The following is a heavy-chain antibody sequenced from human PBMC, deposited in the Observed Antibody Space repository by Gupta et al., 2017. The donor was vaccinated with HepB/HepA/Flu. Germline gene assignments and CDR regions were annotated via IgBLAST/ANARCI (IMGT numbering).Heavy chain of an antibody. CDR1: GFTVRSYQ. CDR3: ASFFVGITMVREVDSDY. J-gene: IGHJ4*01. CDR2: IGRSGSSK. D-gene: IGHD3-10*01. V-gene: IGHV3-48*03. Sequence: EVQLVESGRGLVQPGGSLRLSRAPAGFTVRSYQMNWDRQAPGKGVEWVSYIGRSGSSKCYADSVKCRFTISRDDVKNSLYLQMNSLRAEDTAVYYGASFFVGITMVREVDSDYWGHGSLVTVSS.